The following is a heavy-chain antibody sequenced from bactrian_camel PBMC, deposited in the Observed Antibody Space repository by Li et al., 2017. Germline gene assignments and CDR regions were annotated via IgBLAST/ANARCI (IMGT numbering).Heavy chain of an antibody. CDR3: AADCPTVNGGSRATVFGY. V-gene: IGHV3S53*01. D-gene: IGHD5*01. Sequence: HVQLVESGGGSVDAGGSLRLSCAASGYSSIVNCMGWYRQGIGEEREGVAALFTSDDSTYYTDSVKGRFTISRENDKNTVYLQMNNLKPEDTAMYYCAADCPTVNGGSRATVFGYWGQGTQVTVS. CDR2: FTSDDST. CDR1: GYSSIVNC. J-gene: IGHJ6*01.